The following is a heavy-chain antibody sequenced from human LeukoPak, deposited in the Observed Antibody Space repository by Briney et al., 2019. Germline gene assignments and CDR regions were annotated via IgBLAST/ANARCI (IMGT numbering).Heavy chain of an antibody. Sequence: SETLPLTCTVSGGSISSSSYYWGWIRQPPGKGLEWIGSIYYSGSTYYNPSLKSRVTISVDTSKNQFSLKLSSVTAADTAVYYCARDRDQLQDAFDIWGQGTMVTVSS. CDR3: ARDRDQLQDAFDI. CDR2: IYYSGST. CDR1: GGSISSSSYY. D-gene: IGHD2-2*01. J-gene: IGHJ3*02. V-gene: IGHV4-39*07.